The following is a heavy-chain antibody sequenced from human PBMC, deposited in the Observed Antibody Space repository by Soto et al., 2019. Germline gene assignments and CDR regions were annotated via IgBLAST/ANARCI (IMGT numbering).Heavy chain of an antibody. J-gene: IGHJ4*02. D-gene: IGHD2-2*01. V-gene: IGHV1-18*01. Sequence: ASVKVSCKASGYTFTSYGISWVRQAPGQGLEWMGWISAYNGNTNYARKLQGRVTMTTDTSTSTAYMELRSLRSDDTAVYYCNVVPAAPFDYWGQGTLVTVSS. CDR1: GYTFTSYG. CDR3: NVVPAAPFDY. CDR2: ISAYNGNT.